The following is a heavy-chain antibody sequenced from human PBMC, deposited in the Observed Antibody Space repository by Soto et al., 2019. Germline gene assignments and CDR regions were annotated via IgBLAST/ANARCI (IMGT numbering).Heavy chain of an antibody. CDR2: ISNIGFT. V-gene: IGHV4-59*08. D-gene: IGHD3-10*01. Sequence: SETLSLTCTVSGGSISSINNHFSNHYCSLIRPSPGKGLEWIGYISNIGFTRYNPSLKSRVIISVDTSKNQFSLNLTSVTAADTALYYCATQGFGVLHGLVDVWGQGTTVTVSS. CDR1: GGSISSINNHFSNHY. CDR3: ATQGFGVLHGLVDV. J-gene: IGHJ6*02.